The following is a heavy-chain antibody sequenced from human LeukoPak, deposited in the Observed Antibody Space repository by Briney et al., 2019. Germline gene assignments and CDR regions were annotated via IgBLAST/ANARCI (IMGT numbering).Heavy chain of an antibody. J-gene: IGHJ4*02. CDR3: SNAPPTMIGGVVRGYYFDY. CDR2: IYHTGIT. CDR1: GCSISHAGYS. D-gene: IGHD3-10*01. V-gene: IGHV4-30-2*01. Sequence: PSETLSLTCAVSGCSISHAGYSWSWIRQPPGKGLEWIGYIYHTGITYYNPSLESRVTISVDRSKYQLTLELTSVTAATTAVYSWSNAPPTMIGGVVRGYYFDYWGQGTLVTVSS.